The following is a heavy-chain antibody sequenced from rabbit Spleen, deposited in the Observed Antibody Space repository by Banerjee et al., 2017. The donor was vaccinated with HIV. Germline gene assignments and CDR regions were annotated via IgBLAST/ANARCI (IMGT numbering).Heavy chain of an antibody. CDR3: ARTADYHSYDL. Sequence: QSLEESGGDLVKPGASLTLTRKASGFTISSSYYMCWVRQAPGKGLELIACIDSSSVNTADATWAKGRFTISRTSSTTVDLKMTSLTAADTATYFCARTADYHSYDLWGQGTLVTVS. V-gene: IGHV1S40*01. J-gene: IGHJ3*01. D-gene: IGHD2-1*01. CDR1: GFTISSSYY. CDR2: IDSSSVNT.